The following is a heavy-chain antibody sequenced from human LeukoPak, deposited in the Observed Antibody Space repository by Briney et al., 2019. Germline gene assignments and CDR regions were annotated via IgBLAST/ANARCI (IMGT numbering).Heavy chain of an antibody. Sequence: ASVKVSCEASGYTFTGYYMHWVRQAPGQGLEWMGWINPNSGGTNYAQKFQGRVTMTRDTSTSTAYMELSRLRSDDTAVYYCARDTAMVTYWFDPWGQGTLVTVSS. J-gene: IGHJ5*02. D-gene: IGHD5-18*01. CDR1: GYTFTGYY. CDR2: INPNSGGT. CDR3: ARDTAMVTYWFDP. V-gene: IGHV1-2*02.